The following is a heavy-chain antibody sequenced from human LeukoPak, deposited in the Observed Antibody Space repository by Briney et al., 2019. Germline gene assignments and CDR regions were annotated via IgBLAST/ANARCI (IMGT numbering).Heavy chain of an antibody. Sequence: GESLRLSCAASGFTSSSYAMTWVRQAPGKGLEWVSVISGSGDTTYYADSVKGRFTISRDNSKNTLYLQMNSLRAEDTAVYFCARSRDGYRRFDSWGQGTLVTVSS. D-gene: IGHD5-24*01. CDR3: ARSRDGYRRFDS. CDR2: ISGSGDTT. V-gene: IGHV3-23*01. CDR1: GFTSSSYA. J-gene: IGHJ4*02.